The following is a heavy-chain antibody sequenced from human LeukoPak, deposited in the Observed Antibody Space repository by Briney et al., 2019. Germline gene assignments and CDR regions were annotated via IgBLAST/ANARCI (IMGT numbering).Heavy chain of an antibody. CDR1: GFTFSNHW. CDR2: IKPDGSEK. V-gene: IGHV3-7*01. CDR3: ARDLRSRYFDWDYYFDY. D-gene: IGHD3-9*01. Sequence: SGGSLRLSCAASGFTFSNHWMSWVRQAPGKGLEWVANIKPDGSEKYYVDSVKGRFTVSRDNAKNSLYLQMNSLRAEDTAVYYCARDLRSRYFDWDYYFDYWGQGTLVTVSS. J-gene: IGHJ4*02.